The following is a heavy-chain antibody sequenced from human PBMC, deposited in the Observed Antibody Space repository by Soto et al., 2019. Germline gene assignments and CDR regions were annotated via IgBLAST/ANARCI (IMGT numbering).Heavy chain of an antibody. CDR1: GFTFSAYS. D-gene: IGHD5-12*01. J-gene: IGHJ4*02. Sequence: GGSLRLSCAASGFTFSAYSMNWFRQAPGKGLEWVSSISYSSAYIYYADSLKGRFTISRDNAKNSLFLQMNSLRAEDTAVYYCAREVVAVATIDYWGQGTLVTVSS. CDR3: AREVVAVATIDY. V-gene: IGHV3-21*01. CDR2: ISYSSAYI.